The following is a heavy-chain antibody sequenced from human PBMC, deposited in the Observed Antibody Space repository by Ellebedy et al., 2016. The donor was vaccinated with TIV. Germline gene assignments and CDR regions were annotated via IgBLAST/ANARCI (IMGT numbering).Heavy chain of an antibody. CDR3: ARAYCGGDCYSGFFDY. D-gene: IGHD2-21*02. CDR2: IIPIFGTA. V-gene: IGHV1-69*13. Sequence: SVKVSCXASGGTFSSYAISWVRQAPGQGLEWMGGIIPIFGTANYAQKFQGRVTITADESTSTAYMELSSLRSEDTAVYYCARAYCGGDCYSGFFDYWGQGTLVTVSS. CDR1: GGTFSSYA. J-gene: IGHJ4*02.